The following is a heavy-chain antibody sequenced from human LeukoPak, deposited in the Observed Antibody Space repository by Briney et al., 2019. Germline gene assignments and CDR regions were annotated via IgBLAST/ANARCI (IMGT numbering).Heavy chain of an antibody. Sequence: GGSLRLSCAASGFTFSGSATHWVRQASGKGLEWVGRIRSKANSYATAYAASVKGRFTISRDDSKNTAYLQMNSLKTEDTAVYYCTRLTGAAAGTGSDYWGQGTLVTVSS. V-gene: IGHV3-73*01. CDR3: TRLTGAAAGTGSDY. J-gene: IGHJ4*02. CDR2: IRSKANSYAT. D-gene: IGHD6-13*01. CDR1: GFTFSGSA.